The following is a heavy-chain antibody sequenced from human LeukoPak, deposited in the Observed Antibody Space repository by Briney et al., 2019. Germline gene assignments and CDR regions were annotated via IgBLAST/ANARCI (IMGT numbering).Heavy chain of an antibody. Sequence: SETLSLTCTVSGYSISSGYYWGWIRQPPGKGLEWIGSIYTSGSTNYNPSLKSRVTISVDTSKNQFSLKLSSVTAADTAVYYCAREIVVVPAAMMGWFDPWGQGTLVTVSS. D-gene: IGHD2-2*01. J-gene: IGHJ5*02. CDR3: AREIVVVPAAMMGWFDP. CDR2: IYTSGST. V-gene: IGHV4-38-2*02. CDR1: GYSISSGYY.